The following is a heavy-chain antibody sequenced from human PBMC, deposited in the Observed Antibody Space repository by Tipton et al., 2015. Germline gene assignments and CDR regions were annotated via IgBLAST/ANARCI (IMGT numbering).Heavy chain of an antibody. Sequence: SLRLSCAASGFIFSDYAIHWVRQPPGKGLEWVALISYDGHSLYYPDSVKGRFTISRDNSESTVFLQMSSLRLDDTAVYYCAKSLVSGDHQANPYYGMDVWGQGTTVTVSS. CDR2: ISYDGHSL. V-gene: IGHV3-30*18. D-gene: IGHD2-21*01. CDR3: AKSLVSGDHQANPYYGMDV. CDR1: GFIFSDYA. J-gene: IGHJ6*02.